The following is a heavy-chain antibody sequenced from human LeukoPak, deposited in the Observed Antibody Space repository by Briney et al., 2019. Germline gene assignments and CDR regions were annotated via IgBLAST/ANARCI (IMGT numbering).Heavy chain of an antibody. CDR1: GFTFINYW. J-gene: IGHJ4*02. Sequence: PGASLRLSCAASGFTFINYWMSSVRHAPGKGLEWVANIKQDGSEKYYVDSVKGRFTIARDNAKNSLYLQMNSLRAEDTAVYYCARYDYGSGSYDYWGQGTLVTVSS. CDR3: ARYDYGSGSYDY. CDR2: IKQDGSEK. V-gene: IGHV3-7*04. D-gene: IGHD3-10*01.